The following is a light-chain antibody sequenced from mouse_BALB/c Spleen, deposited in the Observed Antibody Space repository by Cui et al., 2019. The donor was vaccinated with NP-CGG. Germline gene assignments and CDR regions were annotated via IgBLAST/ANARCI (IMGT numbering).Light chain of an antibody. J-gene: IGLJ1*01. CDR2: GTN. CDR3: ALWYSNHWV. Sequence: QAVVTQGSALTTSPGETVTPTCRSSTGAVTTSNYANWVQEKPDHLFTGLIGGTNNRAPGVPARFSGSLIGDKAALTITGAQTEDEAMYFCALWYSNHWVFGGGTKLTVL. V-gene: IGLV1*01. CDR1: TGAVTTSNY.